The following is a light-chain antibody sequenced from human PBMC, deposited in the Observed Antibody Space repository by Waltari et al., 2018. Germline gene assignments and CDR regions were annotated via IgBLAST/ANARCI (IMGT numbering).Light chain of an antibody. CDR3: AAWDDSLNGRWV. V-gene: IGLV1-44*01. CDR1: ASNIGNNL. J-gene: IGLJ3*02. CDR2: RSD. Sequence: QSVLTQPPSVSGTPGQRVTISCSGRASNIGNNLVNWSQQFPGKAPKLLIYRSDQRPSGAPDRFSGSKSGTSASLAISGLQSEDEADYYCAAWDDSLNGRWVFGGGTKVTVL.